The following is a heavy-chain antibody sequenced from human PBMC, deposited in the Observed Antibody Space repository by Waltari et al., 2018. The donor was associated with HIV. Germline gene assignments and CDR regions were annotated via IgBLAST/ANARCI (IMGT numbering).Heavy chain of an antibody. Sequence: QVQLVQYGAEVRKPGSSVKVSCRASGGSFSSYSIHWVRQAPGQGLEWMGRIVPTSEKPNYAQKFQGRVTISADKSTSTVYMDMNSLTSGDTALYYCATARETMGVDFDYWGQGTLVSVSS. CDR1: GGSFSSYS. J-gene: IGHJ4*02. CDR2: IVPTSEKP. CDR3: ATARETMGVDFDY. D-gene: IGHD3-10*01. V-gene: IGHV1-69*02.